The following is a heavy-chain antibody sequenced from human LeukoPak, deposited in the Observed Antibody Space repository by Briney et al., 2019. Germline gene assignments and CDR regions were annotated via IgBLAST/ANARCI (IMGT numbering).Heavy chain of an antibody. Sequence: ASVKVSCKASGYTFTGYYMHWVRQAPGQGLEWMGWINPNSGGTNYAQKFQGWVTMTRDTSKNQFSLKLSSVTAADTAVYYCARSFDWLLDHPYFDYWGQGTLVTVSS. J-gene: IGHJ4*02. D-gene: IGHD3-9*01. CDR3: ARSFDWLLDHPYFDY. CDR1: GYTFTGYY. V-gene: IGHV1-2*04. CDR2: INPNSGGT.